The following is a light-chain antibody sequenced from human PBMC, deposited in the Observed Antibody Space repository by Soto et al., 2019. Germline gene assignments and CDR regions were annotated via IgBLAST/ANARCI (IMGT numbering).Light chain of an antibody. Sequence: QSALTQPASVSGSPGQSITISCTGTSSDVGGYNYGSWYQQHPGKAPKLMIYDVSNRPSGVSNRFSGSKSGNTASLTISGLQAEDEADYYCSSYTSSSTNVVFGGGTKVTVL. CDR1: SSDVGGYNY. V-gene: IGLV2-14*01. CDR2: DVS. CDR3: SSYTSSSTNVV. J-gene: IGLJ2*01.